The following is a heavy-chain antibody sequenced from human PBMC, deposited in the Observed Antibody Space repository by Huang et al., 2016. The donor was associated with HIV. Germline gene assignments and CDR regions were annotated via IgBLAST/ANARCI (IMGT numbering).Heavy chain of an antibody. Sequence: VQLVESGGGVVQPGRSLRLACAASGFSFSTYGLPLVRQAPGKGLGWVAVISYDGSNKYYAHSVKGRFTISRDTSENKVYLQMNSLRHEDTAVYYCAKDGADEEWDIDYWGQGTLVTVSS. J-gene: IGHJ4*02. CDR2: ISYDGSNK. D-gene: IGHD1-26*01. V-gene: IGHV3-30*18. CDR1: GFSFSTYG. CDR3: AKDGADEEWDIDY.